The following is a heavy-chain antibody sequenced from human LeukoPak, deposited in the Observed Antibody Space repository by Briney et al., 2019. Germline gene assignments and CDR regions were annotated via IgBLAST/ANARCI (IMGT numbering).Heavy chain of an antibody. CDR2: IYYSGST. CDR1: GGSISSSSYY. V-gene: IGHV4-39*01. D-gene: IGHD3-22*01. Sequence: SETLSLTCTVSGGSISSSSYYWGWIRQPPGKGLEWIGSIYYSGSTYYNPSLKSRVTISADTSKNQFSLKLSSVTAADTAVYYCARHYYDSNQEFDYWGQGTLVTVSS. J-gene: IGHJ4*02. CDR3: ARHYYDSNQEFDY.